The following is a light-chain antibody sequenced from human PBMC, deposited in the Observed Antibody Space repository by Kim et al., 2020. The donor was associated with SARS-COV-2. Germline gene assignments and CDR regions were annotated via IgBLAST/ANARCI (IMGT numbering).Light chain of an antibody. CDR2: GAS. J-gene: IGKJ2*01. CDR1: QSVGSNY. V-gene: IGKV3-20*01. Sequence: LSPGKRPTLSCRASQSVGSNYFTWYQQKPGQAPRLLVYGASTRPAGIPDRFTGSGSGTDFTLTINRLEPEDFAVYYCQQYGSSPYTFGQGTKLEI. CDR3: QQYGSSPYT.